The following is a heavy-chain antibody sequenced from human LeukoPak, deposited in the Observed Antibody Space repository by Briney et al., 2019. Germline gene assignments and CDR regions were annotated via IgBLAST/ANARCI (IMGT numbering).Heavy chain of an antibody. D-gene: IGHD4-17*01. CDR2: IKQDGSEK. V-gene: IGHV3-7*01. J-gene: IGHJ5*02. Sequence: PGGSLRLSCEASGFTFSRSWMFWVRQAPGKGLEWVANIKQDGSEKYYVDSVKGRFTISRDNAKNSLYLQMNSLRAEDTAVYYCARDKFPFHYGANWFDPWGQGTLVTVSS. CDR1: GFTFSRSW. CDR3: ARDKFPFHYGANWFDP.